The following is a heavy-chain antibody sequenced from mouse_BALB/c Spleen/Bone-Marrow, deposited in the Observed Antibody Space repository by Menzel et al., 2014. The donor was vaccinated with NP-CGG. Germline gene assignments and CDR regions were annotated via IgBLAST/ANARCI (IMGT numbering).Heavy chain of an antibody. V-gene: IGHV5-9-3*01. J-gene: IGHJ3*01. CDR1: GFIFSSYA. CDR3: ARPHYYGSSWFAY. D-gene: IGHD1-1*01. CDR2: ISSGGSYT. Sequence: EVQLVESGGGLVKPGGPLKLSCAASGFIFSSYAMSWVRQTPEKRLEWVATISSGGSYTYYPDSVKGRFTISRDNAKNTLYLQMSSLRSEDTAMYYCARPHYYGSSWFAYWGQGTLVTVSA.